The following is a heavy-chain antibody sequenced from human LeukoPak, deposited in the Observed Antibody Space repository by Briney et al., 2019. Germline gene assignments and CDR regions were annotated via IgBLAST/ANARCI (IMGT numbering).Heavy chain of an antibody. CDR3: AKGQTHSSGWYLGRLDYYYMDV. CDR1: GFTFSSYW. Sequence: PGGSLRLSCAASGFTFSSYWMSWVRQAPGKGLEWVSYISSSGSTIYYADSVKGRFTISRDNSKNTLYLQMNSLRAEDTAVYYCAKGQTHSSGWYLGRLDYYYMDVWGKGTTVTISS. CDR2: ISSSGSTI. D-gene: IGHD6-19*01. V-gene: IGHV3-48*01. J-gene: IGHJ6*03.